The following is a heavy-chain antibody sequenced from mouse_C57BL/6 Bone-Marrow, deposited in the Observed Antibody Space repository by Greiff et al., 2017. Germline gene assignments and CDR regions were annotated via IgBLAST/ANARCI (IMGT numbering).Heavy chain of an antibody. CDR2: INPNNGGT. J-gene: IGHJ2*01. V-gene: IGHV1-26*01. CDR3: ARSEVGDFDY. CDR1: GYTFTDYY. Sequence: VQLQQSGPELVKPGASVKISCKASGYTFTDYYMNWVKQSHGKSLEWIGDINPNNGGTSYNQKFKGKATLTVDKSSSTAYMELRSLTSEDSAVYYCARSEVGDFDYWGQGTTLTVSS.